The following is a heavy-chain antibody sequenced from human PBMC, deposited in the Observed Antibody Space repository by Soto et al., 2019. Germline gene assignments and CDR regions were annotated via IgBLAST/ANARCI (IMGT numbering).Heavy chain of an antibody. J-gene: IGHJ4*02. CDR3: ARLTWGDDSGYDYYLYFDY. Sequence: EVQLVESGGGLVKPGGSLRLSCAASGFTFSSYSMNWVRQAPGKGLEWVSSISISSSYIYYADSVKGRFTISRDNAKNSLYLQMNSMRAEDTAVYYCARLTWGDDSGYDYYLYFDYWGQGTLVTVSS. V-gene: IGHV3-21*01. D-gene: IGHD5-12*01. CDR1: GFTFSSYS. CDR2: ISISSSYI.